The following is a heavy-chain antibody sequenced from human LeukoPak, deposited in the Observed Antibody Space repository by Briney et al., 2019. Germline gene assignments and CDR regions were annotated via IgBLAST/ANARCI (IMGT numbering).Heavy chain of an antibody. CDR3: AREQLRFLDPYYYMDV. J-gene: IGHJ6*03. Sequence: GSLRLSCAASGFPFSSYSMNWVRQAPGKGLEWVSSISSSSSYIYYADSVKGRFTISRDNAKNSLYLQMNSLRAEDTAVYYCAREQLRFLDPYYYMDVWGKGTTVTVSS. D-gene: IGHD3-3*01. CDR1: GFPFSSYS. V-gene: IGHV3-21*01. CDR2: ISSSSSYI.